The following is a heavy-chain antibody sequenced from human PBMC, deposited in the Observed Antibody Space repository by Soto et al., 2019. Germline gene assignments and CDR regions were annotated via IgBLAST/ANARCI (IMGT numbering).Heavy chain of an antibody. CDR2: ISGSGGSA. D-gene: IGHD4-17*01. J-gene: IGHJ6*02. CDR3: AKATVTTTYYYYGMDV. CDR1: GFTFSSYA. V-gene: IGHV3-23*01. Sequence: GGSLRLSCAASGFTFSSYAMSWVRQAPGKGLEWVSAISGSGGSAYYADSVKGRFTISRDNSKNTLYLQMNSLRAEDTAVYYCAKATVTTTYYYYGMDVWGQGTTVTVSS.